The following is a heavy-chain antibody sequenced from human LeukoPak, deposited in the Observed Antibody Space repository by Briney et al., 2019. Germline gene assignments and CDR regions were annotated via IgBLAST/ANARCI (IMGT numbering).Heavy chain of an antibody. CDR2: IRYDGSNK. V-gene: IGHV3-30*02. J-gene: IGHJ3*02. CDR1: GFTFSSYG. Sequence: GGSLRLSCAASGFTFSSYGMHWVRQAPGKGLGWVAFIRYDGSNKYDADSVKGRFTISRDNSKNTLYLQMNSLRVEDTAVYYCAKDLVQRGAFDIWGQGTMVTVSS. CDR3: AKDLVQRGAFDI. D-gene: IGHD6-6*01.